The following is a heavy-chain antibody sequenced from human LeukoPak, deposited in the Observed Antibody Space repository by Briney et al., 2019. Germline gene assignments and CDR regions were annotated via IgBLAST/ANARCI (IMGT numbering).Heavy chain of an antibody. J-gene: IGHJ6*02. CDR2: IYYTGGT. D-gene: IGHD2-21*02. CDR1: GGSISPFY. Sequence: SETLSLTCTVSGGSISPFYWNWIRQPPGKELEWIGYIYYTGGTSYSPSLNSRATISVDTSKNQISLKLNSVTAADTAVYYCARDARAYCGGDCYSYYGMDVWGQGTTVTVSS. V-gene: IGHV4-59*12. CDR3: ARDARAYCGGDCYSYYGMDV.